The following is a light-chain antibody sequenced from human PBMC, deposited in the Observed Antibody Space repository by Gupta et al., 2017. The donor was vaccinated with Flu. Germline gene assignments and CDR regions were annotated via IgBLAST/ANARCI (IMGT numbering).Light chain of an antibody. CDR2: VAS. J-gene: IGKJ1*01. CDR1: QGINNY. V-gene: IGKV1-27*01. Sequence: DIQITHSPSSLSASVGDRVTITCRASQGINNYLAWYQQKPGKVPELLIYVASTCLSGVPSTFSGSGCATAFTLTIISLLPPDVAASYCQKEYSAPGTFGHGTKVEIK. CDR3: QKEYSAPGT.